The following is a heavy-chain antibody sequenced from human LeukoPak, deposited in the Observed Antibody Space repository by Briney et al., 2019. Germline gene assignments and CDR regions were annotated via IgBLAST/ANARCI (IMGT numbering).Heavy chain of an antibody. Sequence: SETLSLTCTVSGYSISSGYYWGWIRQPPGKGLEWIGIIYHSGRTDYNPSLKSRVTISVDTSKNQFSLKLSSVTAADTAVYYCARLSGSGSHVYYYYYYMDVWGKGTTVTVSS. CDR1: GYSISSGYY. CDR3: ARLSGSGSHVYYYYYYMDV. D-gene: IGHD6-19*01. CDR2: IYHSGRT. J-gene: IGHJ6*03. V-gene: IGHV4-38-2*02.